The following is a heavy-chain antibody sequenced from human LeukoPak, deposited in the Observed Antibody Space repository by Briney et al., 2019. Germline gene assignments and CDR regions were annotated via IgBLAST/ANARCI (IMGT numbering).Heavy chain of an antibody. CDR2: NSGGAT. D-gene: IGHD6-13*01. CDR3: VRGPGSSWYQADY. Sequence: GGSLRLSCAASGFSVSSNYMSWVRQAPGKGLEGVSVNSGGATYYAASVKGPFTISRATSKNTLYLQMNSLRAEDTAVYYCVRGPGSSWYQADYWGQGTLVTVSS. V-gene: IGHV3-53*01. CDR1: GFSVSSNY. J-gene: IGHJ4*02.